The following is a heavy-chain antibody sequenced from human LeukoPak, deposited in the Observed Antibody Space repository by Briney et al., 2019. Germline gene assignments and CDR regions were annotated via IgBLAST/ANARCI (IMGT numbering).Heavy chain of an antibody. CDR3: AKDQENYFDY. CDR1: GYTFTSYG. V-gene: IGHV3-23*01. J-gene: IGHJ4*02. Sequence: SCKASGYTFTSYGISWVRQAPGKGLEWVSAISGSGGSTYYADSVKGRFTISRDNSKNTLYLQMNSLRAEDTAVYYCAKDQENYFDYWGQGTLVTVSS. CDR2: ISGSGGST.